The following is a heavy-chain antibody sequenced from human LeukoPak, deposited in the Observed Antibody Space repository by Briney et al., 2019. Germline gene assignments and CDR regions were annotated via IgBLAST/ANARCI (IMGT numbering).Heavy chain of an antibody. CDR2: ISYDGSNK. J-gene: IGHJ3*02. V-gene: IGHV3-30*03. D-gene: IGHD2-15*01. CDR1: GFTFSSYG. Sequence: GGSMRLSCAASGFTFSSYGMHWVRQAPGKGLEWVAVISYDGSNKYYADSVKGRFTISRDNSKNTLYLQMNSLRAEDTAVYYCTTDRPACSGNCYSAFDIWGQGTMVTVSS. CDR3: TTDRPACSGNCYSAFDI.